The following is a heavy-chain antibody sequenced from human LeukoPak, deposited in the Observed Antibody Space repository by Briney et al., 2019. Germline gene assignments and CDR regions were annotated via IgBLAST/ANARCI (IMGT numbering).Heavy chain of an antibody. CDR3: AKDPGYSGYDCVY. J-gene: IGHJ4*02. Sequence: GRSLRLSCAASGFTFSSYGMHWVRQAPGKGLEWVAVISYDGSNKYYADSVKGRFTISRDNSKNTLYLQMNSLRAEDTAVYYCAKDPGYSGYDCVYWGQGTLVTVSS. CDR1: GFTFSSYG. V-gene: IGHV3-30*18. CDR2: ISYDGSNK. D-gene: IGHD5-12*01.